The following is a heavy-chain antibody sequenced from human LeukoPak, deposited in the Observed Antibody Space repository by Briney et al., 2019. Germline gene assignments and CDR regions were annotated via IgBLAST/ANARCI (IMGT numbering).Heavy chain of an antibody. Sequence: GGSLRLSCAASGFTFDDYAMHWVRQAPGKGLEWVSGISWNSGSIGYADSVKGRFTTSRDNAKNSLYLQMNSLRAEDTALYYCAKDLGYCSSTSCLPYYYYGMDVWGQGTTVTVSS. CDR2: ISWNSGSI. CDR3: AKDLGYCSSTSCLPYYYYGMDV. CDR1: GFTFDDYA. V-gene: IGHV3-9*01. D-gene: IGHD2-2*01. J-gene: IGHJ6*02.